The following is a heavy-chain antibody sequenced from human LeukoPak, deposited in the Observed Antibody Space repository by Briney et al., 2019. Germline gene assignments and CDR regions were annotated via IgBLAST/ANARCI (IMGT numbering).Heavy chain of an antibody. Sequence: GGSLRLSCAASGFTFSSYSMNWVRQAPGKGLEWVSYISSSSSTIYHADSVKGRFTISRDDAKNTLDLQMNSLRDEDTAVYYCAREGDSSGPSVGLDYWGQGTLVTVSS. CDR3: AREGDSSGPSVGLDY. J-gene: IGHJ4*02. CDR1: GFTFSSYS. CDR2: ISSSSSTI. D-gene: IGHD3-22*01. V-gene: IGHV3-48*02.